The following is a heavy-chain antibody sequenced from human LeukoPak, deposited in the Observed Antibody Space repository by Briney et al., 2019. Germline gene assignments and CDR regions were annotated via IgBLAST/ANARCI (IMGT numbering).Heavy chain of an antibody. D-gene: IGHD5-18*01. CDR2: INTNTGNP. V-gene: IGHV7-4-1*02. CDR1: GYTFTNYS. J-gene: IGHJ4*02. Sequence: GPSVKVSCKASGYTFTNYSMNWVRQAPGQGLEWMGWINTNTGNPTYAQGFTGRFVFSLDTSVSTAYLHISSLKAEDTAVYYCARGTAEPDYWGQGTLVTVSS. CDR3: ARGTAEPDY.